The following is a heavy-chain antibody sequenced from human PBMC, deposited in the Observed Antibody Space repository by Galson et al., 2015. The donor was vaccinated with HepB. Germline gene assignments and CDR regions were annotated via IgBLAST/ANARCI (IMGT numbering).Heavy chain of an antibody. D-gene: IGHD6-19*01. CDR1: GFTFSSYG. CDR3: ARDPYSSGWYPPGY. CDR2: IWYDGSEK. J-gene: IGHJ4*02. V-gene: IGHV3-33*01. Sequence: SLRLSCAASGFTFSSYGMHWVRQAPGKGLEWLAVIWYDGSEKYYADSVKGRFTISRDNSKNTLYLQMNSLRAEDTAVYYCARDPYSSGWYPPGYWGQGTLVTVSS.